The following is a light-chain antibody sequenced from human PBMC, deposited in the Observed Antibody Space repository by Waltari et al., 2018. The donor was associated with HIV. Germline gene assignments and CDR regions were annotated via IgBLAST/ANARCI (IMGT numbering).Light chain of an antibody. J-gene: IGLJ2*01. CDR1: NSKLGSNY. CDR2: KNN. CDR3: AAWDDRLNLV. Sequence: QSVLTQPPSASGTPGQRATISCFGSNSKLGSNYVYWYQQLPGMAPKLLIYKNNQRPSVVPDRFSGSKSGTSASLAISGLRSEDEADYYCAAWDDRLNLVFGGGTKLTVL. V-gene: IGLV1-47*01.